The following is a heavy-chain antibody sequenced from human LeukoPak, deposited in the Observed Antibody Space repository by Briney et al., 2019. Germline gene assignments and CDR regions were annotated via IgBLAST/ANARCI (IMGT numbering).Heavy chain of an antibody. CDR2: IYSGGST. D-gene: IGHD2-15*01. CDR3: ARDSDCSGGSCYGMDV. J-gene: IGHJ6*02. V-gene: IGHV3-53*04. Sequence: GGSLRLSCAASGFTVSSNYMSWVRQAPGKGLEWVSVIYSGGSTYYADSVKGRFTISRHNSKNTLYLQMNSLRAEDTAVYYCARDSDCSGGSCYGMDVWGQETTVTVSS. CDR1: GFTVSSNY.